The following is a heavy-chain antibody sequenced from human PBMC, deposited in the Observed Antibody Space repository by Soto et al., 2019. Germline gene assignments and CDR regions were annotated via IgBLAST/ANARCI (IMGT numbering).Heavy chain of an antibody. CDR1: GGSISSSSYY. V-gene: IGHV4-39*01. J-gene: IGHJ5*02. CDR3: ARHPGLAVAGTAGLHYNWFDP. D-gene: IGHD6-19*01. Sequence: SETLSLTCTVSGGSISSSSYYWGWIRQPPGKGLEWIGSIYYSGSTYYNPSLKSRVTISVDTSKNQFSLKLSSVTAADTAVYYCARHPGLAVAGTAGLHYNWFDPWGQGTLVTVSS. CDR2: IYYSGST.